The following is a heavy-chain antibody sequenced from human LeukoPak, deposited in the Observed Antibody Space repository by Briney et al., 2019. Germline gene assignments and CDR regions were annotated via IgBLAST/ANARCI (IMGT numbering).Heavy chain of an antibody. CDR3: ARDQSLAVAGGYYYYYMDV. J-gene: IGHJ6*03. CDR1: GFTFSSYG. V-gene: IGHV3-21*01. Sequence: GGSLRLSCAASGFTFSSYGMNWVRQAPGKGLEWVSSISSSSSCIYYADSVKGRFTISRDNAKNSLYLQMNSLRAEDTAVYYCARDQSLAVAGGYYYYYMDVWGRGTTVTVSS. CDR2: ISSSSSCI. D-gene: IGHD6-19*01.